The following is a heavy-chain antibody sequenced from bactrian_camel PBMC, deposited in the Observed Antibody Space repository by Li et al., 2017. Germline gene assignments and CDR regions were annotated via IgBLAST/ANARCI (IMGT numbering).Heavy chain of an antibody. CDR2: IYTGGDST. CDR1: GDTSHSFC. Sequence: DVQLVESGGGSVQDGGSLTLSCAMSGDTSHSFCMGWFRQAPGKEREGVTTIYTGGDSTYYADSVKGRFTFSQDNAKNTVYLQMNSLQPEDTGQYYCAPRADCYSGSWCSKCQLLGPGDPGHR. J-gene: IGHJ4*01. V-gene: IGHV3S40*01. CDR3: APRADCYSGSWCSKCQL. D-gene: IGHD3*01.